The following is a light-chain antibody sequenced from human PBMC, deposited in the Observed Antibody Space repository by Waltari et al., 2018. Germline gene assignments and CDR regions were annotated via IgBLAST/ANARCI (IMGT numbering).Light chain of an antibody. Sequence: DLQITQSPSSVSASLGDRVTITCRASQDISTWLAWYQQKPGTVPNLLIYAASNLQGGVPSRFSGSGSGTDFTLTITSLQPEDFATYYCQQTNSLLALTFGGGTKVEMK. V-gene: IGKV1-12*01. CDR2: AAS. CDR3: QQTNSLLALT. CDR1: QDISTW. J-gene: IGKJ4*01.